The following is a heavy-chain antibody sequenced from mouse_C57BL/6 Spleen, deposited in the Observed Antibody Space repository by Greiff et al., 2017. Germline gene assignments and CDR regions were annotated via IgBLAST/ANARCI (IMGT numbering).Heavy chain of an antibody. CDR1: GYSITSGYY. V-gene: IGHV3-6*01. Sequence: EVKLQQSGPGLVKPSQSLSLTCSVTGYSITSGYYWNWIRQFPGNKLEWMGYISYDGSNNYNPSLKNRISITRDTSKNQFFLKLNSVTTEDTATYYCARDSDGPFAYWGQGTLVTVSA. CDR3: ARDSDGPFAY. D-gene: IGHD2-3*01. J-gene: IGHJ3*01. CDR2: ISYDGSN.